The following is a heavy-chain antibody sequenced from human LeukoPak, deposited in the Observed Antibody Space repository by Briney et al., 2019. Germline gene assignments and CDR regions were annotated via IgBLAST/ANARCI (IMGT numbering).Heavy chain of an antibody. Sequence: KTSETLSLTCTVSGGSISSYYWSWIRQPAGKGLEWIGRIYTSGSTNYNPSLKSRVTMSVDTSKNQFSLKLSSVTAADTAVYYCARDKQLWPEDAFDIWGQGTMVTVSS. V-gene: IGHV4-4*07. CDR3: ARDKQLWPEDAFDI. D-gene: IGHD5-18*01. CDR1: GGSISSYY. CDR2: IYTSGST. J-gene: IGHJ3*02.